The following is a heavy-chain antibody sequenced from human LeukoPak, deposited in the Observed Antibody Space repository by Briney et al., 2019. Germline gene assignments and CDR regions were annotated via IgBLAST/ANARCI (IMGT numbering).Heavy chain of an antibody. Sequence: SETLSLTCTVSGVSISSSSYYWGWIRQPPGKGLERIGSIYYSGSTYYNPSLKSRVTISVDTSKNQFSLKLSSVTAADTAVYYCDSSGSLYYFDYWGQGTLVTVSS. CDR2: IYYSGST. D-gene: IGHD3-10*01. CDR1: GVSISSSSYY. V-gene: IGHV4-39*07. J-gene: IGHJ4*02. CDR3: DSSGSLYYFDY.